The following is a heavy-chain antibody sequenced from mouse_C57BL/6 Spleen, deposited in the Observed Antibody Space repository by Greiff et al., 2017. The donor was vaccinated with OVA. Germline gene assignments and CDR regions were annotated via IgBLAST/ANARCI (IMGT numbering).Heavy chain of an antibody. J-gene: IGHJ2*01. V-gene: IGHV1-82*01. Sequence: QVQLKESGPELVKPGASVKISCKASGYAFSSSWMNWVKQRPGQGLEWIGRIYPGDGDTNYNAKFKGKATLTADKSSSTAYMQLSSLTSEDSAVYYCARKSYYGNSYYVDYWGQGTTLTVSS. D-gene: IGHD2-1*01. CDR3: ARKSYYGNSYYVDY. CDR1: GYAFSSSW. CDR2: IYPGDGDT.